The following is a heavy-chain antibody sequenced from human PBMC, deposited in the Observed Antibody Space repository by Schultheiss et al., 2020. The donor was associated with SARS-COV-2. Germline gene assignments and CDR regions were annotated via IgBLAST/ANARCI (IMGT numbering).Heavy chain of an antibody. CDR2: IYTSGTT. CDR1: GGSISSYY. Sequence: GSLRLSCTVSGGSISSYYWSWIRQPAGKGLEWIGRIYTSGTTHYNPSLQSRVTLSVDTSKNQFSLRLSSVTAADTAVYYCARFEGSHDYGDYVDYWGQGTLVTVSS. J-gene: IGHJ4*02. CDR3: ARFEGSHDYGDYVDY. D-gene: IGHD4-17*01. V-gene: IGHV4-4*07.